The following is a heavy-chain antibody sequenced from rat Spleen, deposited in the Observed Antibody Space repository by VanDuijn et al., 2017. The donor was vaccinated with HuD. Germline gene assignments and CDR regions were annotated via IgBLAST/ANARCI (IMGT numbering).Heavy chain of an antibody. V-gene: IGHV5-20*01. CDR2: ISNTDDT. J-gene: IGHJ2*01. Sequence: EVQLVESDGGLVQPGRSLKLSCAASGITFSDYYMAWVRQALTKGLEWIASISNTDDTYYPDSVRGRFSISRDNAKSTTYLHMNSLRSEDTATYYCSPLPGSNLDYWGQGVMVTVSS. CDR3: SPLPGSNLDY. CDR1: GITFSDYY. D-gene: IGHD1-4*01.